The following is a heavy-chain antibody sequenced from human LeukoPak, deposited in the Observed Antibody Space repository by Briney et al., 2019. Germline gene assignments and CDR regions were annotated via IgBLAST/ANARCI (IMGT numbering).Heavy chain of an antibody. CDR1: GGSFSGYY. CDR2: INHSGST. Sequence: PSETLSLTCAVYGGSFSGYYWSWIRQPPGKGLEWIGEINHSGSTNYNPSLKSRVTISVDTSKNQFSLKLSSVTAADTAVYYCAREGDSSSWWNGAFDIWGQGTMVTVSS. V-gene: IGHV4-34*01. J-gene: IGHJ3*02. CDR3: AREGDSSSWWNGAFDI. D-gene: IGHD6-13*01.